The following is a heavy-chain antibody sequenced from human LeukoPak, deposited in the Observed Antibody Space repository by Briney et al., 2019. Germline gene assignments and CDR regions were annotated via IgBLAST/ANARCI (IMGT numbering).Heavy chain of an antibody. Sequence: SGTLSLTCAVSGGSISSSNWWSWVRQPPGKGLEWIGEIYHSGSTNYNPSLKSRVTIPVDKSKNQFSLKLGSVTAADTAVYYCARDYYGSGSTFGYWGQGTLVTVSS. CDR1: GGSISSSNW. CDR3: ARDYYGSGSTFGY. D-gene: IGHD3-10*01. CDR2: IYHSGST. V-gene: IGHV4-4*02. J-gene: IGHJ4*02.